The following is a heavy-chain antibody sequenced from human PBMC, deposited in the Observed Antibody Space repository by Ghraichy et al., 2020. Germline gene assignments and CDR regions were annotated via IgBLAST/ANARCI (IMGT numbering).Heavy chain of an antibody. J-gene: IGHJ5*02. CDR1: GFTFSSYA. CDR2: ISYDGSNK. V-gene: IGHV3-30*04. D-gene: IGHD6-19*01. CDR3: ARGTLYSSGWYDWFDP. Sequence: GGSLRLSCAASGFTFSSYAMHWVRQAPGKGLEWVAVISYDGSNKYYADSVKGRFTISRDNSKNTLYLQMNSLRAEDTAVYYCARGTLYSSGWYDWFDPWGQGTLVTVSS.